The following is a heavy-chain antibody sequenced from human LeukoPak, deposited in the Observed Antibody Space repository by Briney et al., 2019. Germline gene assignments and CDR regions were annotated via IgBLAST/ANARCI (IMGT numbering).Heavy chain of an antibody. CDR2: ISSSGSTI. V-gene: IGHV3-11*01. CDR1: GFTFSDYY. Sequence: GGSLRLSCAAPGFTFSDYYMSWIRQAPGKGLEWVSYISSSGSTIYYADSVKGRFTISRDNAKNSLYLQMNSLRAEDTAVYYCARETVRGVVVVPAPGYWGQGTLVTVSS. J-gene: IGHJ4*02. D-gene: IGHD2-2*01. CDR3: ARETVRGVVVVPAPGY.